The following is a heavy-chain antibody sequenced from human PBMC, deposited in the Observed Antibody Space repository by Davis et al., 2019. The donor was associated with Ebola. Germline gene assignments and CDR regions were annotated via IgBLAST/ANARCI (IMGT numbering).Heavy chain of an antibody. V-gene: IGHV3-9*01. Sequence: PGGSLRLSCAASGFTFDDYAMHWVRQAPGKGLEWVSGISWNSGSIGYADSVKGRFTISRDNAKNSLYLQMNSLRAEDTAVYYCARDRDIVVVPAASPLGYWGQGTLVTVSS. D-gene: IGHD2-2*01. CDR1: GFTFDDYA. J-gene: IGHJ4*02. CDR2: ISWNSGSI. CDR3: ARDRDIVVVPAASPLGY.